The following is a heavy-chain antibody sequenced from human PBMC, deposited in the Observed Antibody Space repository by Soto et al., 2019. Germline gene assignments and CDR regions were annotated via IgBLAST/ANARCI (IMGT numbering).Heavy chain of an antibody. J-gene: IGHJ6*02. CDR1: GGTFSSYA. D-gene: IGHD3-16*01. CDR3: AQCLLGVNYYYGMDV. Sequence: QVQLVQSGAEVKKPGSSVKVSCKASGGTFSSYAINWVRQAPGQGLEWMGGIIPIFGTADYAEKLQGRVTINADQSTSTAYMELSSMRSEDTAVYYCAQCLLGVNYYYGMDVWGQGTKVTVSS. CDR2: IIPIFGTA. V-gene: IGHV1-69*12.